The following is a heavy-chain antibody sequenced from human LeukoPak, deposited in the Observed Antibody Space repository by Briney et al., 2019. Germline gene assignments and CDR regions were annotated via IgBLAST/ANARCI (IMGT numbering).Heavy chain of an antibody. CDR1: GGSISSSSYY. CDR2: IYYSGST. Sequence: PSETLSLTCTVSGGSISSSSYYWGWTRQPPGKGLEWIGSIYYSGSTYYNPSLKSRVTISVDTSKNQFSLKLSSVTAADTAVYYCARLSAAAPQGGFDYWGQGTLVTVSS. J-gene: IGHJ4*02. V-gene: IGHV4-39*01. CDR3: ARLSAAAPQGGFDY. D-gene: IGHD6-13*01.